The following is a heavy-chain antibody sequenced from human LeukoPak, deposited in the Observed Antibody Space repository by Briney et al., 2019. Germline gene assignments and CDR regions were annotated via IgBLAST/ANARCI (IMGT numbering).Heavy chain of an antibody. CDR2: IYSGGNT. D-gene: IGHD5-12*01. CDR1: GFTVSGTY. Sequence: GGSLRPSCAVSGFTVSGTYMSWVRQAPGKGLEWVSVIYSGGNTYYSDSVKGRFATSRDTSKNTLYLQMNSLRAEDTAVYYCARALYSGHADLFDSWGQGTLVTVSS. V-gene: IGHV3-66*01. J-gene: IGHJ4*02. CDR3: ARALYSGHADLFDS.